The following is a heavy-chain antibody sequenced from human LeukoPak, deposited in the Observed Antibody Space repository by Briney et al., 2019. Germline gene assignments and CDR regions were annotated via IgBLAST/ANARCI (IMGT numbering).Heavy chain of an antibody. D-gene: IGHD5-18*01. CDR3: ARVVDTASSRYYYGMDV. CDR1: GFTFSSYA. CDR2: ISYDGSKK. J-gene: IGHJ6*04. V-gene: IGHV3-30*04. Sequence: GGSLRLSCVASGFTFSSYALHWVRQAPGKGLEWVAVISYDGSKKHYADSVKGRLTISRDNSKNTLYLQMNSLRAEDTAVYYCARVVDTASSRYYYGMDVWGKGATVTVSS.